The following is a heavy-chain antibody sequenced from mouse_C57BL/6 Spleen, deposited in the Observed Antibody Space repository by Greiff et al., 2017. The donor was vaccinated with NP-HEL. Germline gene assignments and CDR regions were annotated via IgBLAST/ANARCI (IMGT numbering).Heavy chain of an antibody. D-gene: IGHD1-1*01. Sequence: QVQLQQPGAELVMPGASVKLSCKASGYTFTSYWMHWVKQRPGQGLEWIGEIDPSDSYTNYNQKFKGKSTLTVDKSSSTAYMQLSSLTSEDSAVYYCARGVYGRNFDYWGQGTTLTVSS. CDR3: ARGVYGRNFDY. J-gene: IGHJ2*01. CDR1: GYTFTSYW. CDR2: IDPSDSYT. V-gene: IGHV1-69*01.